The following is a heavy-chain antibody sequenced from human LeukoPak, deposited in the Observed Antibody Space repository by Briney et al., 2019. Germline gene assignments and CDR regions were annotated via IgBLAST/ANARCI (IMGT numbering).Heavy chain of an antibody. CDR3: AKVPSPYSSGWTPLDY. V-gene: IGHV3-30*02. CDR1: GFTFSTYG. CDR2: IRYDGSNK. D-gene: IGHD6-19*01. Sequence: PGGSLRLSCAASGFTFSTYGMHWVRQAPGEGLEWMSYIRYDGSNKYYADSVKGRFTISRDNSKNTLYLQMNSLRAEDTAVYYCAKVPSPYSSGWTPLDYWGQGTLVTVSS. J-gene: IGHJ4*02.